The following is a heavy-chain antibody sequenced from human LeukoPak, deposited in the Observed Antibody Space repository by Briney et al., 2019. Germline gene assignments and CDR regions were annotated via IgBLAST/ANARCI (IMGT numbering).Heavy chain of an antibody. J-gene: IGHJ4*02. CDR3: AKQLGYCSDGSCYFPY. V-gene: IGHV3-23*01. CDR2: ISNNGGYT. D-gene: IGHD2-15*01. Sequence: GGSLRLSCAASGFTFSSSAMSWVRQAPGKELEWVSAISNNGGYTYYVDSVQGRLTISRDNSKSTLCLQMNSLRAEDTAVYYCAKQLGYCSDGSCYFPYWGQGTLVTVSS. CDR1: GFTFSSSA.